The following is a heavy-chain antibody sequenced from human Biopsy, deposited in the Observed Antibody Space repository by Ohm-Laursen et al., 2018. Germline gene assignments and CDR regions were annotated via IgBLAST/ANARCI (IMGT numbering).Heavy chain of an antibody. V-gene: IGHV3-9*01. D-gene: IGHD3-10*01. CDR2: ITWNSGSI. CDR1: GFTFVDYA. CDR3: AKKRGQVPSAIGY. J-gene: IGHJ4*02. Sequence: SLRLSCAASGFTFVDYAMYWVRQAPGKGLEWVSGITWNSGSIGYADSVKGRFSICRDNTKHYLYLQMNSLRAEDTALCYCAKKRGQVPSAIGYWGQGTLVTVSS.